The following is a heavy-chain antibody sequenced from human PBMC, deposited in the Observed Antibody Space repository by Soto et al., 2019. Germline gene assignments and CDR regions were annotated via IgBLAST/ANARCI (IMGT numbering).Heavy chain of an antibody. CDR3: ARRIQLESGLYYYYGMDV. V-gene: IGHV1-18*01. J-gene: IGHJ6*02. CDR2: INAYNGKT. CDR1: GYTFTSEG. D-gene: IGHD5-18*01. Sequence: ASVKVSCKASGYTFTSEGSSGGRQGPGQGLEWMGRINAYNGKTNYAQKLQGRVTRTTDTSTSTAYMELRSLRSDDTAVYYCARRIQLESGLYYYYGMDVWGQGTTVTVSS.